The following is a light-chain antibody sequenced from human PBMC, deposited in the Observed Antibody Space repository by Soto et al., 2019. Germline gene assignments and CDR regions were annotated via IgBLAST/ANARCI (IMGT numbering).Light chain of an antibody. Sequence: DIQVTQSPYSLSASVGDRVTITCRAGQSISKYLNWYQQKPGKAPKVLIYAASSLQGGVPSRFSGSGSGTDFTLSINSLQPEDSATYYCQQSYSTPYTFGPGTKVDIK. CDR2: AAS. J-gene: IGKJ3*01. V-gene: IGKV1-39*01. CDR1: QSISKY. CDR3: QQSYSTPYT.